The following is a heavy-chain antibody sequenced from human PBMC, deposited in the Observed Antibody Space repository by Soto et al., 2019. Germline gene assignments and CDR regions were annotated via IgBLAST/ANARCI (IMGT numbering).Heavy chain of an antibody. V-gene: IGHV3-23*01. J-gene: IGHJ4*02. D-gene: IGHD6-13*01. CDR2: FSGGGGST. CDR1: GFTFSSYA. CDR3: AKSYSSNWYDYFDY. Sequence: GGSLRLSCAASGFTFSSYAMSWVRQAPGKGLAWVSDFSGGGGSTYYADSVKGRFSISRDNSKNTLYLQMNSLRAEDTAVYFCAKSYSSNWYDYFDYWGQGIVVTVSS.